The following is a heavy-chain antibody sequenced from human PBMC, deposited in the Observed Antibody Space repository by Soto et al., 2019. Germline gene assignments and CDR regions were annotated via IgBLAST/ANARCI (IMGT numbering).Heavy chain of an antibody. D-gene: IGHD3-3*01. V-gene: IGHV4-4*07. CDR2: FYSSGST. Sequence: QVQLQEPGPRLVKPSETLSLTCTVSGGSISNSYWTWIRQPAGKGLEWIGRFYSSGSTNSNPSLQSRVTMSVDTSKNQFSLKLTSVTAADTAVYYCARDRSGYYHFDNWGQGTLVTVSS. J-gene: IGHJ4*02. CDR1: GGSISNSY. CDR3: ARDRSGYYHFDN.